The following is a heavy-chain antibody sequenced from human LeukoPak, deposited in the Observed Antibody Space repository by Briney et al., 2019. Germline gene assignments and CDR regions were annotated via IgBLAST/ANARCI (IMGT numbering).Heavy chain of an antibody. CDR2: INSDGSST. D-gene: IGHD2-2*01. CDR3: AGTSFNDDFDY. J-gene: IGHJ4*02. Sequence: PGGSLRLSCAASGSTFSSYWMHWVRQAPGKGLVWVSRINSDGSSTSYADSVKGRFTISRDNAKNTLYLQMNSLRAEDTAVYYCAGTSFNDDFDYWGQGTLVTVSS. CDR1: GSTFSSYW. V-gene: IGHV3-74*01.